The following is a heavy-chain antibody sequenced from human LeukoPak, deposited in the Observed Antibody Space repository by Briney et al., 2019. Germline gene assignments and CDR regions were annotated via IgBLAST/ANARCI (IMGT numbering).Heavy chain of an antibody. J-gene: IGHJ5*02. CDR1: GYSISSGYY. V-gene: IGHV4-38-2*02. D-gene: IGHD3-3*02. Sequence: SETLSLTCTVSGYSISSGYYWGWIRQPPGRGLEWIGSRSQSGSASYNPSLNSRVSISLDTARNQFSLKLRSVTATDTAVYYCVRDRLGIFGYNWFDPWGQGTLVTVSS. CDR2: RSQSGSA. CDR3: VRDRLGIFGYNWFDP.